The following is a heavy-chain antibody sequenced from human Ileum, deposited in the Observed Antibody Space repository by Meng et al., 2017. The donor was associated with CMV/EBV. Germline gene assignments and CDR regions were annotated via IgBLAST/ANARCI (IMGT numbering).Heavy chain of an antibody. J-gene: IGHJ4*02. CDR3: ARENWVYDY. CDR2: IRLNSGDT. Sequence: QSLPSGVGMKTAVASVKVSCKASGDIFTGYYMHWFRQAPGQGLEWMGQIRLNSGDTHYAQKFQGRVTMTRDMSIITAYMELSSLMSDDTAVYYCARENWVYDYWGQGTLVTVSS. V-gene: IGHV1-2*06. D-gene: IGHD7-27*01. CDR1: GDIFTGYY.